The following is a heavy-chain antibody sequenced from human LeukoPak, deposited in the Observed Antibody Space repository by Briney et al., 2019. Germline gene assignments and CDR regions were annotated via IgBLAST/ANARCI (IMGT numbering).Heavy chain of an antibody. CDR2: IYYSGST. CDR3: ARDLGDYYGSGSLDY. V-gene: IGHV4-31*03. Sequence: SETLSLTCTASGGSISSGGYYWSWIRQHPGKGLEWIGYIYYSGSTYYNPSLKSRVTISVDTSKNQFSLKLSSVTAADTAVYYCARDLGDYYGSGSLDYWGQGTLVTVSS. D-gene: IGHD3-10*01. CDR1: GGSISSGGYY. J-gene: IGHJ4*02.